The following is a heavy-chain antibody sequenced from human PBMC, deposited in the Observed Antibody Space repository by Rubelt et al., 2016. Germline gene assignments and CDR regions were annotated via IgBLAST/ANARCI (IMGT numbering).Heavy chain of an antibody. CDR1: GYSFTSYW. V-gene: IGHV5-10-1*03. J-gene: IGHJ4*02. CDR2: IDPSDSYT. D-gene: IGHD3-3*01. CDR3: AIYDFWSGYYLDY. Sequence: EVQLVQSGAEVKKPGESLRISCKGSGYSFTSYWISWVRQMPGKGLEWMGRIDPSDSYTNYSPACQGHCTISADKSISTAYLQWSSLKASDTAMYYCAIYDFWSGYYLDYWGQGTLVTVSS.